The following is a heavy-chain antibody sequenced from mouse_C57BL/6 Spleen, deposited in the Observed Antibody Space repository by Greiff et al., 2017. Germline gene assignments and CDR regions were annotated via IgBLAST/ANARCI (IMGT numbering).Heavy chain of an antibody. D-gene: IGHD2-4*01. CDR1: GYTFTDYE. Sequence: QVQLKESGAELVRPGASVTLSCKASGYTFTDYEMHWVKQTPVHGLEWIGAIDPETGDTAYNQKFKGKAILTADKSSSTAYMELRSLTSEDSAVYDYTRTIYYDYDCYAMDYWGQGTSVTVSS. J-gene: IGHJ4*01. CDR2: IDPETGDT. V-gene: IGHV1-15*01. CDR3: TRTIYYDYDCYAMDY.